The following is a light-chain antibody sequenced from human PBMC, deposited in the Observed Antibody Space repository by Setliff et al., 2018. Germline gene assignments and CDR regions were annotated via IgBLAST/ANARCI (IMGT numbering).Light chain of an antibody. Sequence: DVQMTQSPSSLSAPLGDRVTITCRSSQSISLYLNWYQQKPGKAPQVLILGASTLESGVPSRFSGGGSGRDFTLTINGLQPEDSASYFCQQSYISPWTFGPGTKVDIK. CDR2: GAS. J-gene: IGKJ1*01. CDR3: QQSYISPWT. CDR1: QSISLY. V-gene: IGKV1-39*01.